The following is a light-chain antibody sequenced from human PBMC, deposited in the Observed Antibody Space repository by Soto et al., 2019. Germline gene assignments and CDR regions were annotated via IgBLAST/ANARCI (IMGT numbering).Light chain of an antibody. CDR3: QQRSDWPMYT. J-gene: IGKJ2*01. Sequence: ELVLTQSPATLSLSPGERATLSCRASQSVSSYLAWYQQKPGQAPRLLIYDASNRATGIPPRFSGSGSGTEYTPPTSSLEPEDFAVYYCQQRSDWPMYTFGQGTKLEIK. CDR1: QSVSSY. V-gene: IGKV3-11*01. CDR2: DAS.